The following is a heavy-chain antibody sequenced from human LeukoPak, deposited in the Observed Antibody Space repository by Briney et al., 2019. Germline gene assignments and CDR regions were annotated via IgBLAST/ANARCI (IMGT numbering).Heavy chain of an antibody. CDR3: AKEGRYDILTGYWY. CDR2: ISGSGAST. D-gene: IGHD3-9*01. V-gene: IGHV3-23*01. J-gene: IGHJ4*02. CDR1: GFTFSTYA. Sequence: GGSLRLSCAASGFTFSTYAMSWVRQAPGKGLEWVSGISGSGASTYYADSVKGRFTISRDNSKNTLYLQMNSLRAEDTAVYYCAKEGRYDILTGYWYWGQGTLVTVSS.